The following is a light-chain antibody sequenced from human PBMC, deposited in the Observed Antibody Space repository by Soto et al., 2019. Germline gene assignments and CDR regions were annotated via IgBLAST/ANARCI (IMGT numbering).Light chain of an antibody. CDR2: GNN. Sequence: QSVLTQPPSVSGAPGQRVTISCTGSSSNIGAGFDVHWYQQVPGTAPKLLIYGNNNRPSGVPDRFSGSKSGTSASLAITGLQADDEADHYCQSYDSSLSGYVLAPGTKVTVL. J-gene: IGLJ1*01. CDR1: SSNIGAGFD. V-gene: IGLV1-40*01. CDR3: QSYDSSLSGYV.